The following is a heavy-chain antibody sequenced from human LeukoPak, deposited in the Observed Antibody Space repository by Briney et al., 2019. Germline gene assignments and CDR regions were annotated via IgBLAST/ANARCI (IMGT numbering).Heavy chain of an antibody. J-gene: IGHJ1*01. D-gene: IGHD3-22*01. CDR1: GFTFGSYG. CDR2: ITPNADRT. CDR3: AIMHGYYDGSGYWVQ. V-gene: IGHV3-23*01. Sequence: PGGSLRLSCAPSGFTFGSYGMSWARQAPGKGLEWLSFITPNADRTSYAYSVEGGITITRDNPRNTLYMQMNRLGDEDTAVYYCAIMHGYYDGSGYWVQWGQGTLVTVSS.